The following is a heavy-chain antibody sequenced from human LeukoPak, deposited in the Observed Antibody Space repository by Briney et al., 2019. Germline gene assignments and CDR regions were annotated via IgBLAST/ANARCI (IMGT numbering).Heavy chain of an antibody. CDR1: GYTFTGYY. J-gene: IGHJ4*02. Sequence: GASVKVSCRASGYTFTGYYMHCVRQAPGQGLEWMGRINPNSGGTNHAQKFQGRVTMTRDTSISTAYMELSRLRSDDTAVYYCARSHLYDSSGYYGYWGQGTLVTVSS. D-gene: IGHD3-22*01. V-gene: IGHV1-2*06. CDR2: INPNSGGT. CDR3: ARSHLYDSSGYYGY.